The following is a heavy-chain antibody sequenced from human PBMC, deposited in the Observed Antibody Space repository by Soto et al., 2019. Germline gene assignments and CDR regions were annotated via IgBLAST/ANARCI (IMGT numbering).Heavy chain of an antibody. CDR1: GYTFTSYG. Sequence: ASVKVSCKASGYTFTSYGISWVRQAPGQGLEWMGWINPSGGNTNYAQKLQGRVTMTTDTSTSTAYMELRSLRSDDTAVYYCARDLTSSGWPNYYYYGMDVWGQGTTVTVSS. CDR3: ARDLTSSGWPNYYYYGMDV. D-gene: IGHD6-19*01. CDR2: INPSGGNT. J-gene: IGHJ6*02. V-gene: IGHV1-18*01.